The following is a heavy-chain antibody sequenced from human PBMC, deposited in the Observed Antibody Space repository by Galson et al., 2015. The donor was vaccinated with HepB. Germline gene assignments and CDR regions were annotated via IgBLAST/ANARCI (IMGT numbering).Heavy chain of an antibody. CDR3: ARTVGYCSSTSCYYYYYYGMDV. Sequence: SVKVSCKASGYTFTGYYMHWVRQAPGQGLEWMGWINPNSGGTNYAQKFQGRVTMTRDTSISTAYMELSRLRSDDTAVYYCARTVGYCSSTSCYYYYYYGMDVWGQGTTVTVSS. J-gene: IGHJ6*02. CDR2: INPNSGGT. D-gene: IGHD2-2*01. V-gene: IGHV1-2*02. CDR1: GYTFTGYY.